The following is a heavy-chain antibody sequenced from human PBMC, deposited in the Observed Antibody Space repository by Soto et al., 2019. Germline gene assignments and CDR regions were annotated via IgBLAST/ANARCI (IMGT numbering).Heavy chain of an antibody. Sequence: PSETLSLTCTVSGGSISSYYWSWIRQPPGKGLEWIGSIYYSGTTYYNPSLKSRVTISGDTSKNQFSLKLSSVTAADTAVYYCARLKGSYWWLDYWGQGTLVTVSS. CDR3: ARLKGSYWWLDY. D-gene: IGHD3-10*01. V-gene: IGHV4-59*05. CDR2: IYYSGTT. CDR1: GGSISSYY. J-gene: IGHJ4*02.